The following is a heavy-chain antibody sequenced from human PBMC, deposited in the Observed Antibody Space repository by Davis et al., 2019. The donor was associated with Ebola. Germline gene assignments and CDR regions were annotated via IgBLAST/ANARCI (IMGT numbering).Heavy chain of an antibody. D-gene: IGHD2-15*01. CDR2: MNPNSGNT. CDR3: ATGYCSGGSCYGDDAFDI. J-gene: IGHJ3*02. Sequence: AASVKVPCKASGYTFTSYDINWVRQATGQGLEWMGWMNPNSGNTGYAQKFQGRVTMTRNTSISTAYMELSSLRSEDTAVYYCATGYCSGGSCYGDDAFDIWGQGTMVTVSS. V-gene: IGHV1-8*01. CDR1: GYTFTSYD.